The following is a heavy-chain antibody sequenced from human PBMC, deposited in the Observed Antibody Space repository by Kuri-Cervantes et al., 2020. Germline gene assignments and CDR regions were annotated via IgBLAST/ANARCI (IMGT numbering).Heavy chain of an antibody. D-gene: IGHD6-19*01. Sequence: ASVKVSCKASGYTFTNYGIAWVRKAPGQGLEWMGWISVDNGDTKFAQNLQGRVTLTTDTSTSTAYMDLRGLTSDDTAVYYCAREGNKAVPGREEFFYYYMDVWGKGTTVTVSS. V-gene: IGHV1-18*01. CDR1: GYTFTNYG. CDR2: ISVDNGDT. J-gene: IGHJ6*03. CDR3: AREGNKAVPGREEFFYYYMDV.